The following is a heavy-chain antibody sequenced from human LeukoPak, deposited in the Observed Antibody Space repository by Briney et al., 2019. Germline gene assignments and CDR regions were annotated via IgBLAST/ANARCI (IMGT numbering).Heavy chain of an antibody. CDR2: ISQSGST. D-gene: IGHD6-19*01. J-gene: IGHJ4*02. Sequence: PSETLSHTCTVSGGSISSRSYYWGWIRQPPGKGLEWIGSISQSGSTYYNPSLKSRVTMSVDTSKNQFSLKLSSVTAADTAVYYCARRNLGWYFFDYWGQGTLVTVSS. CDR1: GGSISSRSYY. CDR3: ARRNLGWYFFDY. V-gene: IGHV4-39*01.